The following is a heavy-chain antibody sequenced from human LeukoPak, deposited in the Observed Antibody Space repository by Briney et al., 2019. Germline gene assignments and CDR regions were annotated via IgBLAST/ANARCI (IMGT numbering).Heavy chain of an antibody. CDR1: GGSISSYY. CDR2: IYTSGST. D-gene: IGHD6-13*01. J-gene: IGHJ4*02. V-gene: IGHV4-4*09. Sequence: SETLSLTCTVSGGSISSYYWSWIRQPPGKGLEWIGYIYTSGSTDYNPSLKSRVTISVDTSKNQFSLKLSSVTAADTAVYYCARAGVPYRYSSSWYFDYWGQGTLVTVSS. CDR3: ARAGVPYRYSSSWYFDY.